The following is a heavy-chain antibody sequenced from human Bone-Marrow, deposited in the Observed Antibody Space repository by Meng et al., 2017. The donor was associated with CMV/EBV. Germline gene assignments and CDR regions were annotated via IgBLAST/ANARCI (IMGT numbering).Heavy chain of an antibody. CDR2: IYYSGST. Sequence: SETLSLTCTVSGGSISSSSYYWGWIRQPPGKGLEWIGSIYYSGSTYYNPSLKSRVTISVDTSKNQFSLKLSSVTAADTAVYYCARHGRSSWSNWLDPWGQGTLVTVSS. J-gene: IGHJ5*02. CDR3: ARHGRSSWSNWLDP. V-gene: IGHV4-39*01. D-gene: IGHD6-13*01. CDR1: GGSISSSSYY.